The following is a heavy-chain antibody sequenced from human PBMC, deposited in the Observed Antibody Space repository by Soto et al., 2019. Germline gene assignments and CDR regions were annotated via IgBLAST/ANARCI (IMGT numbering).Heavy chain of an antibody. Sequence: EVQLLESGGGLVKPGGSLRLSCAASGFTFSSYTMNWVRQAPGKGLELVSSITSSSSAIYYADSVRGRFTISRDNAKNSLYLQMNSLRAEDAAVYYCARDPNTGTYHFNYWGQGTLVTVSS. D-gene: IGHD1-1*01. CDR3: ARDPNTGTYHFNY. V-gene: IGHV3-21*01. J-gene: IGHJ4*02. CDR1: GFTFSSYT. CDR2: ITSSSSAI.